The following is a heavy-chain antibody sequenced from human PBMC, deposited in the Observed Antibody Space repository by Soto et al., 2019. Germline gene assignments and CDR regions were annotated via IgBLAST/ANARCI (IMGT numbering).Heavy chain of an antibody. Sequence: QVQLVESGGGVVQPGGSLRLSCAASGFTFSSYGRHWVRQAPGKGLEWVAVIWYDGSNKYYADSVKGRFTISRDNSKNPLYLQMNSLRAEDTAVYYCAREGIVVVPAAENYYFDYWGQGTLVTVSS. D-gene: IGHD2-2*01. CDR2: IWYDGSNK. CDR1: GFTFSSYG. J-gene: IGHJ4*02. V-gene: IGHV3-33*01. CDR3: AREGIVVVPAAENYYFDY.